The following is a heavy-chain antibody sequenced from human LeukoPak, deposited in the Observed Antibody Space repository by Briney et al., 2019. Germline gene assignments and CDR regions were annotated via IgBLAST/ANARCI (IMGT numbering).Heavy chain of an antibody. CDR1: GYTFTSYD. CDR3: ARVPIKAMVRGVAKYYYYGMDV. J-gene: IGHJ6*02. D-gene: IGHD3-10*01. Sequence: ASVKVSCKASGYTFTSYDINWVRQATGQGLEWMGWMNPNSGNTGYAQKFQGRVTMTRNTSISTAYMELSSLRSEDTAVYYCARVPIKAMVRGVAKYYYYGMDVWGQGTTVTVSS. V-gene: IGHV1-8*01. CDR2: MNPNSGNT.